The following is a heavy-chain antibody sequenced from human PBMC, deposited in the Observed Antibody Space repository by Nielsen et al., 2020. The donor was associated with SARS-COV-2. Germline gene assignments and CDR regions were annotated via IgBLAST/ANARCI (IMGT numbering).Heavy chain of an antibody. J-gene: IGHJ6*02. CDR3: ARSKSGRDFWSGYYPYYYYGMDV. Sequence: WIRQPPGKGLEWVSYISSSSYTNYADSVKGRFTISRDNAKNSLYLQMNSLRAEDTAVYYCARSKSGRDFWSGYYPYYYYGMDVWGQGTTVTVSS. CDR2: ISSSSYT. V-gene: IGHV3-11*03. D-gene: IGHD3-3*01.